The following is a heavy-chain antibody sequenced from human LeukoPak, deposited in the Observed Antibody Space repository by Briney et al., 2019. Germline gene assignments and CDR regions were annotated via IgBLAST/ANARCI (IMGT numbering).Heavy chain of an antibody. Sequence: GASVKVSCKASGYTFTNYALHWVRQAPGQRLEWMGWINTGTGYTKYSQKFQGRITINRDTSANTAYMELSSLRSGDTAVYYCARDVILLGRRYSSGFHWFDPWGQGTQVTVSS. CDR2: INTGTGYT. CDR3: ARDVILLGRRYSSGFHWFDP. V-gene: IGHV1-3*04. D-gene: IGHD6-19*01. CDR1: GYTFTNYA. J-gene: IGHJ5*02.